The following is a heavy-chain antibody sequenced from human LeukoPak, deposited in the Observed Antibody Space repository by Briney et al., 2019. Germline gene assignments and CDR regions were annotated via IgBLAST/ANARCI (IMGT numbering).Heavy chain of an antibody. D-gene: IGHD4-23*01. CDR3: AREGFRYGGNGFQVDY. CDR1: GFTFSDYY. V-gene: IGHV3-11*04. Sequence: PGGSLRLSCAASGFTFSDYYMSWIRQAPGKGLEWISFISSSGSTTYYADFVKGRFTISRDTTKNSLYLQMNSLRAEDTAVYYCAREGFRYGGNGFQVDYWGQGTLVTVSS. CDR2: ISSSGSTT. J-gene: IGHJ4*02.